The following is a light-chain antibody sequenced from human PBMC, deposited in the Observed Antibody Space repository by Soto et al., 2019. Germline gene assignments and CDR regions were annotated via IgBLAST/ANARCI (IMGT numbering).Light chain of an antibody. CDR2: GAS. CDR3: QQYGSSPRI. J-gene: IGKJ2*01. CDR1: QSVSSSY. Sequence: EIVLTQSPGTLSWSPGERATLSCRASQSVSSSYLAWYQQKPGQAPRLLIYGASSRATGIPDRFSGSGSGTDFTLTISRLEPEDFAVYYCQQYGSSPRIFGQGTKLEIK. V-gene: IGKV3-20*01.